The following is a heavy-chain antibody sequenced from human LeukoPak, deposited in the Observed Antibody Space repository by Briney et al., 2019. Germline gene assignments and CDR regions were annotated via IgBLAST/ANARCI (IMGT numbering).Heavy chain of an antibody. J-gene: IGHJ3*01. Sequence: GGSLRLSCAVSGFSASSHDMSWVRQAPGKGLGWVSVIYTDGSTTYGDSVKGRFTMSRDNSKNTLYLQMNSLRAEDTAVYYCARSGAPDPYWGQGTMVTVSS. V-gene: IGHV3-53*01. D-gene: IGHD1-26*01. CDR3: ARSGAPDPY. CDR2: IYTDGST. CDR1: GFSASSHD.